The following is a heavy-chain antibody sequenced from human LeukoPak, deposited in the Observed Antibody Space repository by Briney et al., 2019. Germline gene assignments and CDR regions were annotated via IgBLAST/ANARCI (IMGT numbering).Heavy chain of an antibody. V-gene: IGHV4-59*01. CDR2: IHYSGST. CDR3: AREKIGYYDSSGRGWFDP. CDR1: GGSISSYY. Sequence: SETLSLTCTVSGGSISSYYWSWIRQPPGKGLEWIGYIHYSGSTNYNPSLKSRVAISVDTSKNQFSLKLNSMTAADTAVYYCAREKIGYYDSSGRGWFDPWGQGTLVTVSS. D-gene: IGHD3-22*01. J-gene: IGHJ5*02.